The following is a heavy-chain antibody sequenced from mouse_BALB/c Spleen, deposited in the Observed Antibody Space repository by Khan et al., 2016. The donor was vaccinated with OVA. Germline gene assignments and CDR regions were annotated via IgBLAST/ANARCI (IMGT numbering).Heavy chain of an antibody. CDR3: ARNYDYDEGLAY. CDR1: GFSLNTNG. Sequence: QMQLEESGPGLVQPSQSLSITCTVSGFSLNTNGVHWVRQSPGKGLEWRGVIWSGGSTDYNAAFISRLSISKDSSKSQVFFKMNSLQVNDTAIYYCARNYDYDEGLAYWGQGTLVTVSA. D-gene: IGHD2-4*01. J-gene: IGHJ3*01. V-gene: IGHV2-2*02. CDR2: IWSGGST.